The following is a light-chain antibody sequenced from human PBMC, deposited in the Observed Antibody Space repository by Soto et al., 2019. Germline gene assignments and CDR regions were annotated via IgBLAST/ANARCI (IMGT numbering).Light chain of an antibody. V-gene: IGKV3-15*01. CDR1: QSVSSN. CDR3: QQYNNWPPRGT. CDR2: GAS. Sequence: EIVMTQSPATLSVSPGERATLSYRASQSVSSNLAWYQQKPGQAPRLLIYGASTRATGIPARFSGSGSGTEFTLTISSLQSEDFALYYCQQYNNWPPRGTFGQGTKVEIK. J-gene: IGKJ1*01.